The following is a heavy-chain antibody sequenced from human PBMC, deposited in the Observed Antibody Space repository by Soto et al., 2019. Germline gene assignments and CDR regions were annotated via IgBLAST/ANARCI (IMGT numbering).Heavy chain of an antibody. D-gene: IGHD2-15*01. CDR3: VTDMELWRRES. Sequence: EVQLVESGGGLGQPGESLRLSCAASGLTFRSYWMHWVRQAPGKGLVCVSRINTAGRVAMYVDYVKGRFTISRDNAKNALYGNIAGQRAEDTAVYHAVTDMELWRRESGGEGTPATVTS. CDR2: INTAGRVA. J-gene: IGHJ4*02. V-gene: IGHV3-74*03. CDR1: GLTFRSYW.